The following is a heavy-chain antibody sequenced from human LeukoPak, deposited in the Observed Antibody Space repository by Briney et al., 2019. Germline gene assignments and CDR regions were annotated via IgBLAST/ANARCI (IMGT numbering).Heavy chain of an antibody. V-gene: IGHV4-59*01. CDR3: ARGRRMDYDFWSGPQTAGHYFDY. Sequence: SETLSLTCAVSGGSISGYSWSWIRQPPGKGLEWIGYIYYSGSTNYNPSLKSRVTISVDTSKNQFSLKLSSVTAADTAVYYCARGRRMDYDFWSGPQTAGHYFDYWGQGTLVTVSS. CDR1: GGSISGYS. D-gene: IGHD3-3*01. CDR2: IYYSGST. J-gene: IGHJ4*02.